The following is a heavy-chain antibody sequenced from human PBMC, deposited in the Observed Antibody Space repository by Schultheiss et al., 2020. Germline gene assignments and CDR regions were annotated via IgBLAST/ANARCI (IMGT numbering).Heavy chain of an antibody. D-gene: IGHD6-13*01. J-gene: IGHJ6*02. CDR1: GGSFSGYY. CDR3: ARGVVSSCYTPPGGGMDV. Sequence: SETLSLTCAVYGGSFSGYYWSWIRQPPGKGLEWIGEINNSGSTNYNLSLKSRVTISVDTSKNQFSLKLSSVTAADTAVYYCARGVVSSCYTPPGGGMDVWGQGTTVTVSS. CDR2: INNSGST. V-gene: IGHV4-34*01.